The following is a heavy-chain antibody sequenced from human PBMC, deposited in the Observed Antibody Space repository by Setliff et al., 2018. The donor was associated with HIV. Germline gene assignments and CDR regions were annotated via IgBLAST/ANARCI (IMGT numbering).Heavy chain of an antibody. CDR2: FNPEDGET. CDR1: GYILTELS. D-gene: IGHD6-13*01. V-gene: IGHV1-24*01. CDR3: ATDPGYSSTWYSESFQH. Sequence: ASVKVSCKISGYILTELSIHWVRQAPGKGLEWMANFNPEDGETFYAQKFQGRLTMTVDTSTDTAYMDLSSLRSDDTAMCYCATDPGYSSTWYSESFQHWGQGTVVTVSS. J-gene: IGHJ1*01.